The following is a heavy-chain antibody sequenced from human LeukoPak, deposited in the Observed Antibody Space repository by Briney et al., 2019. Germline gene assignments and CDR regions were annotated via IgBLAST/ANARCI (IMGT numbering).Heavy chain of an antibody. CDR1: GFTFSSYA. CDR3: AKALDRGYSSDYMDV. D-gene: IGHD5-18*01. J-gene: IGHJ6*03. CDR2: ISGSGGST. V-gene: IGHV3-23*01. Sequence: GRSLRLSCAASGFTFSSYAMSWVRQAPGKGLEWVSAISGSGGSTYYADSVKGRFTISRDNSKNTLYLQMNSLRAEDTAVYYCAKALDRGYSSDYMDVWGKGTTVTVSS.